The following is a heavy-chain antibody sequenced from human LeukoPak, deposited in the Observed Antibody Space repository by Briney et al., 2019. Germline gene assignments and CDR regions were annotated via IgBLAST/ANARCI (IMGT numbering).Heavy chain of an antibody. CDR3: ARHVFRWLLNWFDP. V-gene: IGHV4-39*01. D-gene: IGHD2-15*01. Sequence: PSETLSLTCTVSDGSINSTSSYWGWVRQPPGKGLEWIGSIDYSGSTSYNPSLKSRVTISVDTSKNKVSLRLSSLTAADTAVYYCARHVFRWLLNWFDPWGQGTLVTVSS. J-gene: IGHJ5*02. CDR2: IDYSGST. CDR1: DGSINSTSSY.